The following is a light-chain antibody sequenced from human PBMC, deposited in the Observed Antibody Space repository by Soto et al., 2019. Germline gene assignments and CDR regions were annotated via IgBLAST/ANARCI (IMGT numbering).Light chain of an antibody. J-gene: IGKJ1*01. CDR1: QGISNY. CDR3: QKYNSPPWT. CDR2: AAS. V-gene: IGKV1-27*01. Sequence: IQTTQSPSPLSASVGDRLTITCRASQGISNYLAWYQQKPGKVPKXXMYAASTLQSGVPSRFSGSGSGTDFTLTISSLQNEDVATYYCQKYNSPPWTFGQGTKVDIK.